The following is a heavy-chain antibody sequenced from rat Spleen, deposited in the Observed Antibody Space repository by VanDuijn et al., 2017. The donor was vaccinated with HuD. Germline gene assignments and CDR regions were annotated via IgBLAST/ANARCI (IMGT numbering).Heavy chain of an antibody. D-gene: IGHD1-5*01. Sequence: EVQLVESGGGLVQPGRSLKLSCAASGFTFSNYDMAWVRQAPTKGLEWIASIRTGGGNTYYRDSVKGRFTISRDNAKNTQYLQMDSLRSEDTATYYCASIGTTRDYFDYWGQGVMVTVSS. V-gene: IGHV5S13*01. J-gene: IGHJ2*01. CDR1: GFTFSNYD. CDR2: IRTGGGNT. CDR3: ASIGTTRDYFDY.